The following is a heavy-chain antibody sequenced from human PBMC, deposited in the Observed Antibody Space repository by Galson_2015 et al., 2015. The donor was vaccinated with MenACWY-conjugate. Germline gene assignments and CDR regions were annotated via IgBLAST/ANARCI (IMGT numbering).Heavy chain of an antibody. Sequence: GSNKYYADSVNGRFTISRDNSKNTLYLQMNSLRAEDTAVYYCAKARRGRVVVTATTDYWGQGTLVTVSS. J-gene: IGHJ4*02. CDR3: AKARRGRVVVTATTDY. D-gene: IGHD2-21*02. CDR2: GSNK. V-gene: IGHV3-30*02.